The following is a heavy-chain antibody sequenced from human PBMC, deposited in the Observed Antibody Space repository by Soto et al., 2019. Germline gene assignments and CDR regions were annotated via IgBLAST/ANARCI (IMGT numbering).Heavy chain of an antibody. CDR2: IYYSGST. CDR1: GGSISRYY. J-gene: IGHJ4*02. Sequence: PSETLSLTCTVSGGSISRYYWNWIRQPPGKGLEWIGYIYYSGSTKYNPSLKSRVTISVDTSKNQFSLKLSSVTAADTAVYYCARGGDWKFDFWGQGSLVTVSS. D-gene: IGHD2-21*02. V-gene: IGHV4-59*08. CDR3: ARGGDWKFDF.